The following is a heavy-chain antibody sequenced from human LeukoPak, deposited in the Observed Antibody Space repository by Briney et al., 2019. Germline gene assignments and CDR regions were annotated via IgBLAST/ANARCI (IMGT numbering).Heavy chain of an antibody. CDR1: GFAFSSYA. CDR3: VRGGPSTWS. Sequence: PGGSLRLSCAASGFAFSSYAMSWVRQVPGKRPVWVSRINDDGSDTIYADSVRGRFTISRDDAKNTAYLQMNNLRAEDTAVYYCVRGGPSTWSWGQGTLVTVSS. D-gene: IGHD2-15*01. J-gene: IGHJ5*02. CDR2: INDDGSDT. V-gene: IGHV3-74*01.